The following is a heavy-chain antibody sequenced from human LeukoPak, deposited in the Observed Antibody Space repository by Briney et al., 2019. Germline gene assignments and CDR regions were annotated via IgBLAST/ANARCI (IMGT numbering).Heavy chain of an antibody. J-gene: IGHJ5*02. CDR3: ARGTLGYCSSTSCYRNWFDP. Sequence: PSETLSLTCTVSGGSISSSSYYWGWIRQPPGKGLEWIGYIYYSGSTNYNPSLKSRVTISVDTSKNQFSLKLSSVTAADTAVYYCARGTLGYCSSTSCYRNWFDPWGQGTLVTVSS. CDR1: GGSISSSSYY. V-gene: IGHV4-61*05. CDR2: IYYSGST. D-gene: IGHD2-2*01.